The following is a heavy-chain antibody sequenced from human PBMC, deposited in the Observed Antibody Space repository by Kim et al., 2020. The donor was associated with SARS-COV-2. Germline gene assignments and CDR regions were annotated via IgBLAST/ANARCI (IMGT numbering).Heavy chain of an antibody. J-gene: IGHJ5*02. V-gene: IGHV3-23*01. CDR3: AKHGPGGWVDP. CDR2: ITNSGDIT. D-gene: IGHD1-26*01. Sequence: GGSLRLSCAASGFTFSDSAMSWVRQAPGKGLQWVSSITNSGDITFYADSVKGRFTISRDNSKNTLYLQINSLRAEDTAIFYCAKHGPGGWVDPLGQGTLV. CDR1: GFTFSDSA.